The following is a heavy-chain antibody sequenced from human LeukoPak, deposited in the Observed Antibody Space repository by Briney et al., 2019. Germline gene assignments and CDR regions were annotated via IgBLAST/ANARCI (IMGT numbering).Heavy chain of an antibody. V-gene: IGHV4-39*07. D-gene: IGHD5-12*01. CDR3: ARGGYDSPLDGIDY. CDR1: GGSIRSSYYY. Sequence: SETLSLTCTVSGGSIRSSYYYWGWIRQPPGKGLEWIGSIYDSGSTNYNPSLKSRVTISVDTSKNQFSLKLSSVTAADTAVYYCARGGYDSPLDGIDYWGQGTLVTVSS. CDR2: IYDSGST. J-gene: IGHJ4*02.